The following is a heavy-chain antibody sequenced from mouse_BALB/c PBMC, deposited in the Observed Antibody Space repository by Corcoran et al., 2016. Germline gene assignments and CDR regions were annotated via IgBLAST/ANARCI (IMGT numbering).Heavy chain of an antibody. CDR3: ARWDWYVDV. J-gene: IGHJ1*01. CDR2: IDPTNGNT. CDR1: GFNIQDTY. V-gene: IGHV14-3*02. Sequence: EVPLQQSGAELVNPGASVMLSSTASGFNIQDTYIHWVKQRPEPGLELIGRIDPTNGNTKYDPKFQGKATITADTSSNTAYLQLSSLTSEDTAGYYGARWDWYVDVWGAGTTVTVSS.